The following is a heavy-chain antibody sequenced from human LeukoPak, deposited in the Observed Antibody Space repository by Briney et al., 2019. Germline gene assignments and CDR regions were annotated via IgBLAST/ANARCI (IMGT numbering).Heavy chain of an antibody. Sequence: SVKVSCKASGGTFSSYAISWVRQAPGQGLEWMGGVIPIFGTANYAQKFQGRVTITTDESTSTAYMELSSLRSEDTAVYYCARVGHASYYYYYMDVWGKGTTVTVSS. J-gene: IGHJ6*03. CDR2: VIPIFGTA. V-gene: IGHV1-69*05. CDR3: ARVGHASYYYYYMDV. CDR1: GGTFSSYA.